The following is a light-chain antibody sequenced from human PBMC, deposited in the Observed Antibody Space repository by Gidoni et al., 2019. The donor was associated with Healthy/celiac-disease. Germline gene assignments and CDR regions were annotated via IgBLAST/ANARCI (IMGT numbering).Light chain of an antibody. CDR3: AAWDDSLSGLV. CDR2: RNN. CDR1: SYNIGSNY. Sequence: QSVLTQPPSASGTPGQRVTISCSGSSYNIGSNYVYWYQQLPGTAPKLLIHRNNQRPSGVPDRFSGSKSGTSASLAISGLRSEDEADYYCAAWDDSLSGLVFGGGTKLTVL. J-gene: IGLJ3*02. V-gene: IGLV1-47*01.